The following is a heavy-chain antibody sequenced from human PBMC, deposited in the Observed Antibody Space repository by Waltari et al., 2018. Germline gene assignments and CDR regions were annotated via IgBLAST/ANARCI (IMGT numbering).Heavy chain of an antibody. J-gene: IGHJ3*02. D-gene: IGHD3-22*01. CDR2: IYHSGGT. CDR3: ATAVITRLHDAFDI. CDR1: GYSISSGYY. V-gene: IGHV4-38-2*01. Sequence: QVQLQESGPGLVKPSETLSLTCAVSGYSISSGYYWGWIRQPQGKGLEWIGSIYHSGGTYYTPALKSRVTRSVDTSKNQFSLKLSSVTAADTAVYYCATAVITRLHDAFDIWGQGTMVTVSS.